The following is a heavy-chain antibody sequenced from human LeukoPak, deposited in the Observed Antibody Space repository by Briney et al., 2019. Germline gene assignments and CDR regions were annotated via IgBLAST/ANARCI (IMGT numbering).Heavy chain of an antibody. CDR3: ARSRGDSTGWYTFDY. V-gene: IGHV4-4*09. J-gene: IGHJ4*02. CDR1: GDSINGYY. CDR2: IYFSGSS. D-gene: IGHD6-19*01. Sequence: PSETLTLTCTVSGDSINGYYWSWVRQPPGRGLEWIGYIYFSGSSRYNPSLESRLTLSVATSNNQFSLKLTSVTAADTAVYYCARSRGDSTGWYTFDYWGQGTLVTVSS.